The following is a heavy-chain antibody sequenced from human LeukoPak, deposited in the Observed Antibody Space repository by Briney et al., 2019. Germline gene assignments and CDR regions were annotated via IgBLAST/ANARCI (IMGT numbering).Heavy chain of an antibody. V-gene: IGHV3-30*04. CDR2: ISYDGSNK. CDR3: SRLTVTENFDY. D-gene: IGHD5-18*01. Sequence: GRSLRLSCAASGFTFSSYAMHWVRQAPGKGLEWVAVISYDGSNKYYADSVKGRFTISRDNSKNTLYLQMNSLRAEDTAVYYCSRLTVTENFDYWRQGTLVTVSP. J-gene: IGHJ4*02. CDR1: GFTFSSYA.